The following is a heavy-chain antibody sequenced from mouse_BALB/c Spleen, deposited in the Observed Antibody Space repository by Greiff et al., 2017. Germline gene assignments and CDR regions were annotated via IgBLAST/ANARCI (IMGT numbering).Heavy chain of an antibody. V-gene: IGHV1-7*01. CDR1: GYTFTSYW. CDR3: AREGLLRPFAY. D-gene: IGHD1-2*01. Sequence: VMLVESGAELAKPGASVKMSCKASGYTFTSYWMHWVKQRPGQGLEWIGYINPSTGYTEYNQKFKDKATLTADKSSSTAYMQLSSLTSEDSAVYYCAREGLLRPFAYWGQGTLVTVSA. J-gene: IGHJ3*01. CDR2: INPSTGYT.